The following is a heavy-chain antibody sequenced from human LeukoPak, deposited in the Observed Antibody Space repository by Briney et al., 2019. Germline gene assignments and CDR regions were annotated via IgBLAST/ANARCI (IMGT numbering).Heavy chain of an antibody. D-gene: IGHD4-17*01. CDR3: ARGSAVTTEYYYYYMDV. V-gene: IGHV1-69*06. Sequence: GASVKVSCKASGGTFSSYAISWVRQAPGQGLAWVGGIIPIFGTANYAQKFQGRVTITADKSTSTAYMELSSLRSEDTAVYYCARGSAVTTEYYYYYMDVWGKGTTVTVSS. CDR2: IIPIFGTA. J-gene: IGHJ6*03. CDR1: GGTFSSYA.